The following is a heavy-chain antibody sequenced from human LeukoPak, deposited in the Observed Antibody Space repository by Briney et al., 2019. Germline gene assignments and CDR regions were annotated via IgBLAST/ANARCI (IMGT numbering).Heavy chain of an antibody. D-gene: IGHD3-16*02. CDR1: GFTFSSYS. Sequence: PGGSLRLSCAASGFTFSSYSMNWVRQAPGKGLEWVSSISSSSSYIYYADSVKGRFTISRDNAKNSLYLQMNSLRAEDTAVYYCARGHDYVWGSYRFFDYWGQGTLVTVSS. CDR3: ARGHDYVWGSYRFFDY. J-gene: IGHJ4*02. V-gene: IGHV3-21*04. CDR2: ISSSSSYI.